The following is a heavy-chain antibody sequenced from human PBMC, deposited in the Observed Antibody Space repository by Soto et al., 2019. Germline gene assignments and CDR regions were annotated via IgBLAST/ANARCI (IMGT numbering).Heavy chain of an antibody. J-gene: IGHJ4*02. Sequence: QVQLVQSGAEVKKPGASVKVSCKASGYTFTSYGINWVRQAPGQGLEWMGWSSAYNGNTNYAQKLQGRVTMTTDTSTTTAYMELRSLRSADTAVYYCANGTGMTSEGSLFDYWGQGTLVTVSS. CDR3: ANGTGMTSEGSLFDY. CDR2: SSAYNGNT. D-gene: IGHD1-1*01. V-gene: IGHV1-18*01. CDR1: GYTFTSYG.